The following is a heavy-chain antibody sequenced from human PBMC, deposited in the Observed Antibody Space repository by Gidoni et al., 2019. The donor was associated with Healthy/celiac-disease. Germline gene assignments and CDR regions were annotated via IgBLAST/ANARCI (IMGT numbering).Heavy chain of an antibody. CDR2: INTNTGNP. Sequence: QVQLVQSGSELKKPGASVKVSCKAYGYTFTSYALNWVRQAPGQGLEWMGWINTNTGNPTYAQGFTGRFVFSLDTSVSTAYLQISSRKAEDTAVYYCARDYTAGELQNWFDPWGQGTLVTVSS. D-gene: IGHD1-26*01. CDR3: ARDYTAGELQNWFDP. CDR1: GYTFTSYA. J-gene: IGHJ5*02. V-gene: IGHV7-4-1*02.